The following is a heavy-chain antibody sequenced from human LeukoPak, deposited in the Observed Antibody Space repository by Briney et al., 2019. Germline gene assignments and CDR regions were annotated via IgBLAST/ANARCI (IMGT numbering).Heavy chain of an antibody. V-gene: IGHV1-18*01. Sequence: ASVKVSCKASGYTFPSYGLSWVRQAPGQGLEWMGWISAYNGNTNYAQKLQGRVTMTTDTSTSTAYMELRSLRSDDTAVYYCARVLFPVEMATILPYYFDYWGQGTLVTVSS. CDR2: ISAYNGNT. J-gene: IGHJ4*02. CDR1: GYTFPSYG. D-gene: IGHD5-24*01. CDR3: ARVLFPVEMATILPYYFDY.